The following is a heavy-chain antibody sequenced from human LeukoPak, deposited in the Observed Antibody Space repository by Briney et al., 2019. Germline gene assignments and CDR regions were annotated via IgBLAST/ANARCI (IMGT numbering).Heavy chain of an antibody. D-gene: IGHD1-26*01. CDR3: AKDTWDAHYYYYMDV. V-gene: IGHV3-43*02. Sequence: PGGSLRLSCAASGFTFDDYAMHWVRQAPGKGLEWVSLISGDGGSTYYADSVKGRFTISRDNSKNSLYLQMNSLRTEDTALYYCAKDTWDAHYYYYMDVWGKGTTVTVSS. J-gene: IGHJ6*03. CDR1: GFTFDDYA. CDR2: ISGDGGST.